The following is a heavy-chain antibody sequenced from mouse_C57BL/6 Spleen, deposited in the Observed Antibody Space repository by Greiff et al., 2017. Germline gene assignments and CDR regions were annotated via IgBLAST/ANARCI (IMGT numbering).Heavy chain of an antibody. CDR1: GFTFSDFY. Sequence: EVQLVESGGGLVQSGRSLRLSCATSGFTFSDFYMEWVRQAPGKGLEWIAASRNKANDYTTEYSASVKGRFIVSRDTSQSILYLQMNALRAEDTAIYYCASNYDYDVGFAYWGQGTLVTVSA. D-gene: IGHD2-4*01. CDR2: SRNKANDYTT. CDR3: ASNYDYDVGFAY. J-gene: IGHJ3*01. V-gene: IGHV7-1*01.